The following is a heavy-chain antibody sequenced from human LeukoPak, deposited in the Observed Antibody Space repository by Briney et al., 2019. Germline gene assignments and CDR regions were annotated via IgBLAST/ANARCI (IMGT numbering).Heavy chain of an antibody. CDR2: IWNGGRNK. Sequence: GMSLRLSCAASGFTLRIYGIHWVRQAPGKGLEWVAVIWNGGRNKYYADSVKGRFTISRDNSKDTLYLQMNRLRVEDTAVYYCARAVGPFDYWGQGTLVTVSS. J-gene: IGHJ4*02. CDR3: ARAVGPFDY. D-gene: IGHD3-16*01. V-gene: IGHV3-33*01. CDR1: GFTLRIYG.